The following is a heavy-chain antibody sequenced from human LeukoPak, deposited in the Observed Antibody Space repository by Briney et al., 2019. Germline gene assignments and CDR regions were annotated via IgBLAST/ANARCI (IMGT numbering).Heavy chain of an antibody. V-gene: IGHV4-30-2*01. CDR2: IYHSGST. CDR1: GGSISSGGYS. D-gene: IGHD3-10*01. J-gene: IGHJ5*02. Sequence: PSQTLSLTCAVSGGSISSGGYSWSWIRQPPGKGLEWIGYIYHSGSTYYNPSLKSRVTISVDRSKNQFSLKLSSVTAADTAVYYCARTYYYGSGSQSKFDPWGQGTLVTVPS. CDR3: ARTYYYGSGSQSKFDP.